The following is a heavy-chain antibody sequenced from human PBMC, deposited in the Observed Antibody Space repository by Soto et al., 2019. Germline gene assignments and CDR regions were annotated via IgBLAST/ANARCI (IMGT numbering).Heavy chain of an antibody. CDR1: GGSVSSGSYY. D-gene: IGHD2-2*01. CDR3: ASDRRYCISTSCLGDYYYYGMDV. CDR2: IYYSGST. J-gene: IGHJ6*02. V-gene: IGHV4-61*01. Sequence: QVQLQESGPGLVKPSETLSLTCTVSGGSVSSGSYYWSWIRQPPGKGLEWIGYIYYSGSTNYNPSLKSRVTISVDTSKNQFSLKLSSVTAADTAVYYCASDRRYCISTSCLGDYYYYGMDVWGQGTTVTVSS.